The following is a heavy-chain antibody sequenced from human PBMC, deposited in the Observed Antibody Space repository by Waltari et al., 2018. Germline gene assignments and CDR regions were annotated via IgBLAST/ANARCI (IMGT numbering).Heavy chain of an antibody. V-gene: IGHV5-51*01. CDR1: GYSFTSYW. CDR2: IYPVYSWT. Sequence: EVQLVQSGAEVKKPGESLKISCKGSGYSFTSYWIGRLRQRPGKGLACMGIIYPVYSWTGHIPAFPGQVTISADKSISTAYLQWSSLKASDTAMYYCARLSGSYLPDAFDIWGQGTMVTVSS. CDR3: ARLSGSYLPDAFDI. D-gene: IGHD1-26*01. J-gene: IGHJ3*02.